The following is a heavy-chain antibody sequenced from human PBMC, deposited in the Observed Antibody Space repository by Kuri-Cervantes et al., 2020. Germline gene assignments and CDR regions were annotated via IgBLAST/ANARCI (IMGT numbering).Heavy chain of an antibody. J-gene: IGHJ6*02. CDR2: IYYSGCT. V-gene: IGHV4-39*02. D-gene: IGHD3-3*01. CDR3: ARDSLVVVSWDNYGFWSGYYSGKGGMDV. CDR1: GGPISSSSYY. Sequence: ESLKIFCTVSGGPISSSSYYWGRIRQPPGKGLEWSGSIYYSGCTYYNPSLKRRVPISLDTSKNRYSLEQSSVTDADTAVYYCARDSLVVVSWDNYGFWSGYYSGKGGMDVWGQGTTVTVSS.